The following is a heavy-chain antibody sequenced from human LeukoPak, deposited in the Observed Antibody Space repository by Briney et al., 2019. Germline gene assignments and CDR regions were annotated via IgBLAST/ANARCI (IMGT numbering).Heavy chain of an antibody. CDR1: GGSISRSSYY. V-gene: IGHV4-39*01. J-gene: IGHJ6*02. CDR3: ARQDIWFGELVV. D-gene: IGHD3-10*01. CDR2: ISDSGST. Sequence: SETLSLTCIVSGGSISRSSYYWGWLRQPPGKGLEWIGSISDSGSTYYSPSLKSRVTISVDTSKNQFSLKLRFVTAADAAVYYCARQDIWFGELVVWGQGTTVTVSS.